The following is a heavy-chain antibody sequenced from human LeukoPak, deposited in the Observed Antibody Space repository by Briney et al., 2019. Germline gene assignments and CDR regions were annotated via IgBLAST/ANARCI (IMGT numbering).Heavy chain of an antibody. V-gene: IGHV3-23*01. Sequence: GGSLRLSCAASGFTFSSYGMSWVRQAPGKGLEWVSAISGSGGSTYYADSVKGRFTISRDNSKNTLYLQMNSLRADDTAVYYCAKVLSGYFDWFFDYWGQGTLVTVSS. CDR3: AKVLSGYFDWFFDY. J-gene: IGHJ4*02. CDR2: ISGSGGST. D-gene: IGHD3-9*01. CDR1: GFTFSSYG.